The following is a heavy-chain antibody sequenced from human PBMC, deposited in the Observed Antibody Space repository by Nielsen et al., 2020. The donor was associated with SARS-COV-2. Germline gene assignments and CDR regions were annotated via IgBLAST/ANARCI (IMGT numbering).Heavy chain of an antibody. CDR1: GFTFSSYS. D-gene: IGHD2-2*01. V-gene: IGHV3-21*01. J-gene: IGHJ6*02. Sequence: GESLKISCAASGFTFSSYSMNWVRQAPGKGLEWVSSISSSSSYIYYADSVKGRFTISRDNAKNSLYLQMNSLRAEDTAVYYCARDLVVVPAAHMGGFGYYYGMDVWGQGTTVTVSS. CDR3: ARDLVVVPAAHMGGFGYYYGMDV. CDR2: ISSSSSYI.